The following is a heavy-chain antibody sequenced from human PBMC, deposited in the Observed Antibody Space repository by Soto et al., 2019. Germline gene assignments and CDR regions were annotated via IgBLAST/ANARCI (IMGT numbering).Heavy chain of an antibody. CDR1: GFTFSSYE. CDR2: ISSSGSTI. J-gene: IGHJ4*02. D-gene: IGHD6-25*01. V-gene: IGHV3-48*03. Sequence: PGGSLRLSCAASGFTFSSYEMNWVRQAPGKGLEWVSYISSSGSTIYYADSVKGRFTISRDNAKSSLYLQMNSLRAEDTAVYYCARDLAAFLLDYWGQGTLVTVSS. CDR3: ARDLAAFLLDY.